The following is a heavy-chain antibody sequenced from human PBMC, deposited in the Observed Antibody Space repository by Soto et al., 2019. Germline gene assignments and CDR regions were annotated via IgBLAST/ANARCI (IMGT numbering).Heavy chain of an antibody. V-gene: IGHV4-59*01. Sequence: SETLSLTCTVSGGSISSYYWSWIRQPPGKGLEWIGYIYYSGSTNYNPSLKSRVTISVDTSKNQLSLKLSSVTAADTAVYYCARDPGFWSGYQRYNWFDPWGQGTLVTVSS. CDR1: GGSISSYY. D-gene: IGHD3-3*01. CDR3: ARDPGFWSGYQRYNWFDP. J-gene: IGHJ5*02. CDR2: IYYSGST.